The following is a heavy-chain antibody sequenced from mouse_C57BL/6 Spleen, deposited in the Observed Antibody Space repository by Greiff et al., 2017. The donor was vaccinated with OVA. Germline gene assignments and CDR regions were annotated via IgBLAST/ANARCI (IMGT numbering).Heavy chain of an antibody. Sequence: EVKLMESGGGLVQPGGSLSLSCAASGFTFTDYYMSWVRQPPGKALEWLGFIRNKANGYTTEYSASVKGRFTISGDNSQSILYLQMNALRAEDSATYYCARYNGNYDWYFDVWGTGTTVTVSS. CDR3: ARYNGNYDWYFDV. D-gene: IGHD2-1*01. J-gene: IGHJ1*03. V-gene: IGHV7-3*01. CDR2: IRNKANGYTT. CDR1: GFTFTDYY.